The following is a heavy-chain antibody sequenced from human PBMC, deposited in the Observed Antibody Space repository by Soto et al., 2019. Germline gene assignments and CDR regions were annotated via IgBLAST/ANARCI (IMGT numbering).Heavy chain of an antibody. Sequence: SETLSLTCAVSGYSISSRNWWGWIRQPPGKGLEWIGYIYYSGSTYYNPSLKSRVTMSVDTSKNQFSLKLSSVTAVDTAVYYCARVAVAGNYFDYWGQGTLVTVSS. J-gene: IGHJ4*02. CDR1: GYSISSRNW. D-gene: IGHD6-19*01. V-gene: IGHV4-28*03. CDR3: ARVAVAGNYFDY. CDR2: IYYSGST.